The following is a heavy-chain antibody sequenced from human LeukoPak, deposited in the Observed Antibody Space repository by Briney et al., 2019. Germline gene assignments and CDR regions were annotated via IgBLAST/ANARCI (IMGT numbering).Heavy chain of an antibody. Sequence: GGSLRLSCAASGFTVSDSYMGWVRQAPGMGLEWVSVIYGAGATYYADSVRGRFTISRDNSKNTLYLQMTSLRAEDTAFYYCATLLPASRHYFQYWGQGALVTVSS. CDR1: GFTVSDSY. CDR3: ATLLPASRHYFQY. CDR2: IYGAGAT. J-gene: IGHJ4*02. V-gene: IGHV3-53*01. D-gene: IGHD2-15*01.